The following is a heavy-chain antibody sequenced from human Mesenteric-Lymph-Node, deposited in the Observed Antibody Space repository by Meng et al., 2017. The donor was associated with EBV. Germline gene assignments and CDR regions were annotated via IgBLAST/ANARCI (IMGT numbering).Heavy chain of an antibody. CDR2: IYYSGST. V-gene: IGHV4-61*01. J-gene: IGHJ4*02. Sequence: QDSVPVLVKPSATLPLPCTVYGGSVSSCTYYWSWTRQPPAKGLEWIGDIYYSGSTNYNPSLKSRVTISVDTSKNQFSLKLSSVTAADTAVYYCATGLYGDYALANWGQGTLVTVSS. D-gene: IGHD4-17*01. CDR1: GGSVSSCTYY. CDR3: ATGLYGDYALAN.